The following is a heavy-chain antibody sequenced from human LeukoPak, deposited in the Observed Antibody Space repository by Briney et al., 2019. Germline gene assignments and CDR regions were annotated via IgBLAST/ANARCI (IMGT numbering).Heavy chain of an antibody. V-gene: IGHV3-73*01. J-gene: IGHJ4*02. CDR3: TIHYDSSGYQNFDY. Sequence: PGGSLRLSCAASGLTFSGSAMHWVRQASGKGLEWVGRIRSKANSYATAYAASVKGRFTISRDDSKNTAYLQMNSLKTEDTAVYYCTIHYDSSGYQNFDYWGQGTLVTVSS. D-gene: IGHD3-22*01. CDR1: GLTFSGSA. CDR2: IRSKANSYAT.